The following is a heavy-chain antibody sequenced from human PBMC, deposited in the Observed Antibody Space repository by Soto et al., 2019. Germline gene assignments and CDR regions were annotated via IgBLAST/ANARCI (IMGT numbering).Heavy chain of an antibody. CDR2: IYKGGST. CDR3: ASTWDSATYYYFDY. Sequence: WSLRLSCAASGFTVSSHYMSWVRQGPGKGLEWVSVIYKGGSTYYADSVKGRFTISRDNSKNTVFLQMNSLRAEDTAVYYCASTWDSATYYYFDYWGQGTLVTVS. V-gene: IGHV3-53*01. J-gene: IGHJ4*02. D-gene: IGHD1-26*01. CDR1: GFTVSSHY.